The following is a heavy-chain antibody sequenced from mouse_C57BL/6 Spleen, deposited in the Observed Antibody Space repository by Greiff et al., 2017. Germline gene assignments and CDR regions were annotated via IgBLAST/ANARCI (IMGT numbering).Heavy chain of an antibody. J-gene: IGHJ4*01. D-gene: IGHD2-2*01. Sequence: QVQLQQSGAELVRPGASVTLSCKASGYTFTDYEMHWVKQTPVHGLEWIGAIDPKAGGTAYNQKFKGKAILTADKSSSTAYMEPRSLTSEDSAVYYCARDMVSGPDAMDYWGQGTSVTVSS. CDR3: ARDMVSGPDAMDY. V-gene: IGHV1-15*01. CDR1: GYTFTDYE. CDR2: IDPKAGGT.